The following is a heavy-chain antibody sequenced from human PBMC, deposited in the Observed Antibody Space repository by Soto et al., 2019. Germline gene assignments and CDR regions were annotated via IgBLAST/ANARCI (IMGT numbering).Heavy chain of an antibody. D-gene: IGHD1-26*01. J-gene: IGHJ1*01. Sequence: GASVKVSCKASRYTFTSYDIFWVRQSPGQCLEWMGWMRTGSGDTHYAQKFQGRVTMTRDTSISTAYMELNNLVSDDTAVYYCARRSTTYLNEVIYDIWGQGTLVTVSS. CDR3: ARRSTTYLNEVIYDI. CDR1: RYTFTSYD. CDR2: MRTGSGDT. V-gene: IGHV1-2*02.